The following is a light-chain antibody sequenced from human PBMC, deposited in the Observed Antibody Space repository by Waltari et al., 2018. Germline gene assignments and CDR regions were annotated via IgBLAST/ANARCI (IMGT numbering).Light chain of an antibody. CDR1: DIGSKS. V-gene: IGLV3-21*04. Sequence: SYVLSQPPSVSVAPGKTARITCGGKDIGSKSVDWSRQKPGQAPVLVIRYDSDRPAGIPERFSGSKSGNTATLTISRVEGGDEADYYCQVWDSASDHPAVVFGGGTKVTVL. CDR3: QVWDSASDHPAVV. CDR2: YDS. J-gene: IGLJ2*01.